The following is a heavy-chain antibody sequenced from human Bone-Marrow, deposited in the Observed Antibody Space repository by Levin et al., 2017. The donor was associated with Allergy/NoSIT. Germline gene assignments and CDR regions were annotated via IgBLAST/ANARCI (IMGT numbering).Heavy chain of an antibody. Sequence: GGSLRLSCVAAGFTFSNYWMAWVRQAPGKGLEWVANINKDGRQGYYVDSMKGRFTISRDNAENSLYLQMNSLRVDDTAVYYCVRNLQYGDYWGQGTLVTVSS. CDR2: INKDGRQG. CDR1: GFTFSNYW. D-gene: IGHD1-7*01. V-gene: IGHV3-7*01. CDR3: VRNLQYGDY. J-gene: IGHJ4*02.